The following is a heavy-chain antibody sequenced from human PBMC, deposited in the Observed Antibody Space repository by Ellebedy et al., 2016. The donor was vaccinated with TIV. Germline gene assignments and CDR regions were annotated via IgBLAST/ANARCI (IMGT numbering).Heavy chain of an antibody. CDR3: ARHVTSGMYYFDY. CDR2: IHPGDADS. D-gene: IGHD1-26*01. V-gene: IGHV5-51*01. J-gene: IGHJ4*02. CDR1: GYSFNNYW. Sequence: GESLKISCQTSGYSFNNYWIGWVRQMPGKGLEWMGNIHPGDADSRYSQSFRGQVIMSVDMSTNTAYLQWSSLKASDTAMYYCARHVTSGMYYFDYWGQGTVVTVSS.